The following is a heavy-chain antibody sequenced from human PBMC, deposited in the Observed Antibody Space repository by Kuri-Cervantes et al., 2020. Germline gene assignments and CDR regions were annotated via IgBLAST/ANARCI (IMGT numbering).Heavy chain of an antibody. D-gene: IGHD1-26*01. CDR1: GFTLSSYW. CDR2: IQQDGSEK. J-gene: IGHJ4*02. V-gene: IGHV3-7*01. Sequence: GGSLRLSCAASGFTLSSYWMSWVRQAPGKGLEWVANIQQDGSEKFYVDSVKGRFTISRDNAKNSLYLQMSSLRAEDTAVYYCARDPSGSPGYWGQGTLVTVSS. CDR3: ARDPSGSPGY.